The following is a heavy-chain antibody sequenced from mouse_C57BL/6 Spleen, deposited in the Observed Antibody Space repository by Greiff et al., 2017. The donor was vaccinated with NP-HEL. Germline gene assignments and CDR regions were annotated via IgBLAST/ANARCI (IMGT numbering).Heavy chain of an antibody. CDR3: ARGGLRRYFDV. Sequence: QVQLQQSGAELVKPGASVKISCKASGYAFSSYWMNWVKQRPGKGLEWIGQIYPGDGDTNYNGKFKGKATLTADKSSSTAYMQLSSLTSEDSGVYCCARGGLRRYFDVWSTGTTVTVSS. V-gene: IGHV1-80*01. CDR2: IYPGDGDT. CDR1: GYAFSSYW. J-gene: IGHJ1*03. D-gene: IGHD2-4*01.